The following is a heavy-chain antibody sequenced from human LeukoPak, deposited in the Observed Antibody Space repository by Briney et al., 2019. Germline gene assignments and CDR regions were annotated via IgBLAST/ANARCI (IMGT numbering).Heavy chain of an antibody. CDR1: GFSFNSYA. J-gene: IGHJ3*02. CDR3: AKDQWELLDTVDAFDI. CDR2: ISASVSST. V-gene: IGHV3-23*01. Sequence: PGGSLRLSCAASGFSFNSYAMSWVRQAPGKGLEWVSAISASVSSTYYANSVKGRLTISRDNSKKTLYLQMKSVRAEDKVVYYCAKDQWELLDTVDAFDIWGQGTMVTVSS. D-gene: IGHD1-26*01.